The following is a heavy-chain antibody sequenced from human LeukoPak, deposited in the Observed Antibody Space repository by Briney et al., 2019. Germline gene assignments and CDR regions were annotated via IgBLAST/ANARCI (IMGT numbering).Heavy chain of an antibody. D-gene: IGHD6-13*01. CDR1: GYTFTSYA. CDR3: ARCESGSSWPWELGNN. CDR2: ISAYNGRT. J-gene: IGHJ4*02. V-gene: IGHV1-18*01. Sequence: ASVKVSCKASGYTFTSYAITWVRQAPAQGLEWMGCISAYNGRTNYAQKLQDRVTLNISTSTSKAHMELRSLKSDDTAVYFCARCESGSSWPWELGNNWGQGTPVTVS.